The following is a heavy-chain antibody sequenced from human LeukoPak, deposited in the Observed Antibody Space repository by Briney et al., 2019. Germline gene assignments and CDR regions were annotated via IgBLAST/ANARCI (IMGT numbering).Heavy chain of an antibody. D-gene: IGHD3-22*01. CDR2: INTNTGNP. Sequence: ASVKVSCKASGYTFTSYAMNWVRQAPGQGLEWMGWINTNTGNPTYAQGFTGRFVFSLDTSVSTAYLQISSLKAEDTAVYYCAREAQPYYYDSSGYYYEDYWGQGTLVTVSS. CDR1: GYTFTSYA. CDR3: AREAQPYYYDSSGYYYEDY. J-gene: IGHJ4*02. V-gene: IGHV7-4-1*02.